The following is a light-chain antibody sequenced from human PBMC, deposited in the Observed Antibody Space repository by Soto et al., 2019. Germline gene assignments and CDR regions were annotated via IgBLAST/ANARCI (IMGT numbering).Light chain of an antibody. Sequence: EIVMTQSPATLSVSPGERATLSCRASQSVSSNLAWYQQKRGQAPRLLIYGASTRATGVPARFSGSGSGTEFTLTIGGLQSEDFAVYYCHQYDNWPSWAFGQGTKVEIE. V-gene: IGKV3-15*01. CDR1: QSVSSN. CDR3: HQYDNWPSWA. CDR2: GAS. J-gene: IGKJ1*01.